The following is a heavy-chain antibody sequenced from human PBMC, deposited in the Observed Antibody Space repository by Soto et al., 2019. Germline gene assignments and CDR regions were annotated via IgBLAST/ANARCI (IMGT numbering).Heavy chain of an antibody. CDR1: GFSLTTSGVG. CDR2: IYWDDDK. D-gene: IGHD3-3*01. Sequence: ESGPTVVRPTETLTLTCRFSGFSLTTSGVGVGWIRQSPGKAPEWLALIYWDDDKRYSASLKSRLTITNDTSKNQVVLTVSDLDPTDTATYDCAHRVLRTVFGLVTTTAIYFDFWGQGTPVAVSS. V-gene: IGHV2-5*02. CDR3: AHRVLRTVFGLVTTTAIYFDF. J-gene: IGHJ4*02.